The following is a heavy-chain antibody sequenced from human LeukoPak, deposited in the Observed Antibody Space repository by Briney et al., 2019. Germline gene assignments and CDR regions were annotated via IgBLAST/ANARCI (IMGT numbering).Heavy chain of an antibody. CDR2: ITPIFGTA. J-gene: IGHJ4*02. V-gene: IGHV1-69*13. CDR1: GGTFSSYA. Sequence: GASVKVSCKASGGTFSSYAISWVRQAPGQGPEWMGGITPIFGTANYAQKFQGRVTITADESTSTAYMELSSLRSEDTAVYYCAREGRYCSSTSCYLDYWGQGTLVTVSS. D-gene: IGHD2-2*01. CDR3: AREGRYCSSTSCYLDY.